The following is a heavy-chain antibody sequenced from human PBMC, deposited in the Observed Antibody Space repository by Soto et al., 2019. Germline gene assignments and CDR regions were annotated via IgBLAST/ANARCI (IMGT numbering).Heavy chain of an antibody. CDR2: ISGSCGST. Sequence: PEGSLRLSCAASGFTFSSYAMTWVRQAPGKGLEWVSIISGSCGSTYYADSVKGRFTISRDNSKNTLSLQINSLRVEDTAVYYCAKGPWFGELDYWGQGTLVTVSS. D-gene: IGHD3-10*01. CDR1: GFTFSSYA. V-gene: IGHV3-23*01. CDR3: AKGPWFGELDY. J-gene: IGHJ4*02.